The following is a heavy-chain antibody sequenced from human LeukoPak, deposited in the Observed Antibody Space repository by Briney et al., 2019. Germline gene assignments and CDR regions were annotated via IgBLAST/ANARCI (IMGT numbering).Heavy chain of an antibody. CDR3: TRPLWGTQGIAVAGTDYGIDY. CDR2: IRSKANSYAT. V-gene: IGHV3-73*01. D-gene: IGHD6-19*01. J-gene: IGHJ4*02. Sequence: GGSLKLSCAASGFTFSGSAMHWVRQASGKGLEWVGRIRSKANSYATAYAASVKGRFTISRDDSKNTAYLQMNSLKTEDTAVYYCTRPLWGTQGIAVAGTDYGIDYWGQGTLVTVSS. CDR1: GFTFSGSA.